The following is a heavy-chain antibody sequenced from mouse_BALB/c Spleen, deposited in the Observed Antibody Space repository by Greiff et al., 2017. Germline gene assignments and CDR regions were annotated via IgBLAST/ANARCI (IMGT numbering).Heavy chain of an antibody. CDR3: ARRDGYYYAMDY. Sequence: EVQLQESGAELVKPGASVKLSCTASGFNIKDTYMHWVKQRPEQGLEWIGRIDPANGNTKYDPKFQGKATITADTSSNTAYLQLSSLTSEDTAVYYCARRDGYYYAMDYWGQGTTLTVSS. V-gene: IGHV14-3*02. CDR2: IDPANGNT. D-gene: IGHD2-3*01. CDR1: GFNIKDTY. J-gene: IGHJ4*01.